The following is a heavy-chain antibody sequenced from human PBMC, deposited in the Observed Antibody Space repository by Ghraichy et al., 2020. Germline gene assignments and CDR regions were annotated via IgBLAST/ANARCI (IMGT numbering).Heavy chain of an antibody. D-gene: IGHD6-25*01. J-gene: IGHJ4*02. CDR3: ARQSSSGWQTYYFDY. V-gene: IGHV4-39*01. Sequence: SETLSLTCTVSDGSISSSSYYWGWIRQPPGNGLEWIGIIYYSGSTYYNPSLKSRVTISVDTSKNQFSLNLSSVTAADTAVYYCARQSSSGWQTYYFDYWGQGALVTVFS. CDR1: DGSISSSSYY. CDR2: IYYSGST.